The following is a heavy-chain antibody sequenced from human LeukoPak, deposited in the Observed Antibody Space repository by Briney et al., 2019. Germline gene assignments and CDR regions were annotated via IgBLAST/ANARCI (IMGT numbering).Heavy chain of an antibody. Sequence: GGSLRLSCAASGFTVSNNYMTWVRQAPGKGLEWVSLIYSGGSTYYADSVKGRFTISRDNSKNTLYLQMNSLRAEDTAVYYCARGFYYGSGSRPFDYWGQGTLVTVSS. CDR2: IYSGGST. J-gene: IGHJ4*02. CDR1: GFTVSNNY. V-gene: IGHV3-66*01. CDR3: ARGFYYGSGSRPFDY. D-gene: IGHD3-10*01.